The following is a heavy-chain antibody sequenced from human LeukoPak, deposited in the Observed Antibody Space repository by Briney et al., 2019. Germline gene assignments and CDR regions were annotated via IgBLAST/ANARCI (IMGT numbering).Heavy chain of an antibody. V-gene: IGHV4-59*12. CDR3: AKSNGYGLVDI. CDR2: IFYSGST. Sequence: SETLSLTCTVSGVSISSYYWSWIRQPPGKGLEWIGNIFYSGSTYYSPSLKSRVTISLDTSRNQFSLKLNSVTAADTAVYYCAKSNGYGLVDIWGQGTMVTVSS. CDR1: GVSISSYY. D-gene: IGHD3-10*01. J-gene: IGHJ3*02.